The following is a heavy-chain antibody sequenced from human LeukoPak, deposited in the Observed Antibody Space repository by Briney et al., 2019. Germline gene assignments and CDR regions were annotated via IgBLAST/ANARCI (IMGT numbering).Heavy chain of an antibody. CDR2: ISHSGTT. D-gene: IGHD2-21*01. CDR3: ARVGGGSYGGRVFDY. J-gene: IGHJ4*02. V-gene: IGHV4-4*02. CDR1: GDSISSTNW. Sequence: PSETLSLTCAVSGDSISSTNWWNWVRQPPGKGLEWIGEISHSGTTLYNPSLKSRVTISIDTSNNQFSLNLNSVTAADTAMYYCARVGGGSYGGRVFDYWGQGTLVTVSS.